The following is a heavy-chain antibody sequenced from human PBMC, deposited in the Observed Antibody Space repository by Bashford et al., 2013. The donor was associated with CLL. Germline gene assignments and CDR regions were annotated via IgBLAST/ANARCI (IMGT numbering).Heavy chain of an antibody. V-gene: IGHV1-2*02. D-gene: IGHD6-19*01. J-gene: IGHJ4*02. Sequence: ASVKVSCKASGYTFTGYYMHWVRQAPGQGLEWMGWINPNSGGTNYAQKFQGRVTMTRDTSISTAYMELSRLRSDDTAVYYCARAAPYSSESFWDYWGQGTLVTVSS. CDR3: ARAAPYSSESFWDY. CDR1: GYTFTGYY. CDR2: INPNSGGT.